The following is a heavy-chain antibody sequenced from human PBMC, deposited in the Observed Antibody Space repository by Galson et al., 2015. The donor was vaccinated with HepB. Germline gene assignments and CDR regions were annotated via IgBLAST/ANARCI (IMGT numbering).Heavy chain of an antibody. D-gene: IGHD4-17*01. CDR3: ARDRPKHDYVDYCYMDV. CDR2: IIPIFGTA. CDR1: GGTFSNYA. J-gene: IGHJ6*03. V-gene: IGHV1-69*13. Sequence: SVKVSCKASGGTFSNYAISWVRQAPGQGLEWMGGIIPIFGTANYAQKFRGRVTITADESTSTAYMELSSLRSEDTAVYYCARDRPKHDYVDYCYMDVWGKGTTVTVSS.